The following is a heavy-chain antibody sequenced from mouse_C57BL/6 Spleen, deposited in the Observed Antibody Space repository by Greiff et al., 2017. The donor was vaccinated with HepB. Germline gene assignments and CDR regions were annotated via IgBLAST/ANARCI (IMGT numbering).Heavy chain of an antibody. CDR2: IHPSDSDT. Sequence: QVQLQQSGAELVKPGASVKVSCKASGYTFTSYWMHWVKQRPGQGLEWIGRIHPSDSDTNYNQKFKGKATLTVDKSSSTAYMQLSSLTSEDSAVYYCAIPLLYYDYDWFAYWGQGTLVTVSA. D-gene: IGHD2-4*01. V-gene: IGHV1-74*01. J-gene: IGHJ3*01. CDR3: AIPLLYYDYDWFAY. CDR1: GYTFTSYW.